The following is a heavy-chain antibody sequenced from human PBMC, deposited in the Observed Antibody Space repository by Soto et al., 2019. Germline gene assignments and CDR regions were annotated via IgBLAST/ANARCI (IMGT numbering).Heavy chain of an antibody. D-gene: IGHD5-12*01. J-gene: IGHJ3*02. CDR1: GFTFDDYA. V-gene: IGHV3-9*01. CDR2: ISWNSGGI. Sequence: EVQLVESGGGLVQPGRSLRLSCAASGFTFDDYAMHWVRQAPGKGLEWVSGISWNSGGIGYADSVKGRFTISRDNAKNSLYLQMNSLRAEDTALYYCAKELMPFIVATITAAFDIWGQGTMVTVSS. CDR3: AKELMPFIVATITAAFDI.